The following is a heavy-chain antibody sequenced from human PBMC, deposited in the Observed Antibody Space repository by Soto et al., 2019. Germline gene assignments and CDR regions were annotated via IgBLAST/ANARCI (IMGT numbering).Heavy chain of an antibody. CDR1: GYTFTSYY. D-gene: IGHD3-16*01. CDR3: ARGPRGGGGRDWFDP. J-gene: IGHJ5*02. V-gene: IGHV1-46*01. Sequence: QVQLVQSGAEVKKPGASVKVSCKASGYTFTSYYMHWVRQAPGQGLEWMGIINPSGGSTSYAQKCQGRVTMTRDTATSTVYRELSSRRSEDTAGYYCARGPRGGGGRDWFDPWGQGTLVTVSS. CDR2: INPSGGST.